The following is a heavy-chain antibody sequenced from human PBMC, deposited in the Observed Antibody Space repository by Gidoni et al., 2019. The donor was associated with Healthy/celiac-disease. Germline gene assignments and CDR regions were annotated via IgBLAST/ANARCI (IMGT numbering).Heavy chain of an antibody. CDR3: AVLLWFGELNGMDV. CDR1: GGSFSGYY. J-gene: IGHJ6*02. D-gene: IGHD3-10*01. V-gene: IGHV4-34*01. CDR2: INHSGST. Sequence: QVQLQQWGAGLLKPSETLSLTCAVYGGSFSGYYWSWIRQPPGKGLDWIGEINHSGSTNYNPSLKSRVTISVDTSKNQFSLKLSSVTAADTAVYYCAVLLWFGELNGMDVWGQGTTVTVSS.